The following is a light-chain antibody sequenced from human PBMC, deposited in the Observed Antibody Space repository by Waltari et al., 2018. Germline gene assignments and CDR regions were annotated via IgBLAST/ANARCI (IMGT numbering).Light chain of an antibody. CDR1: SGHSSNI. CDR2: VNSDGSH. Sequence: QLVLTQPPSASASLGASVKLTCTPSSGHSSNIIAWLQQRPERGPRYLMKVNSDGSHSKGDDIPDRFSGSSSGAERYLTISSLQSEDEADYYCETGGHGTWVFGGGTKLTVL. CDR3: ETGGHGTWV. J-gene: IGLJ3*02. V-gene: IGLV4-69*01.